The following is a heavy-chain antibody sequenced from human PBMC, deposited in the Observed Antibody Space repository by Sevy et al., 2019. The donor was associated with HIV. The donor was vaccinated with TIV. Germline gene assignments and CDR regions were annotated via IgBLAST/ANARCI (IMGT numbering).Heavy chain of an antibody. CDR3: AGGVYWGPLGELPSHNWFDP. D-gene: IGHD1-26*01. CDR2: ISAYNGNT. Sequence: ASVKVSCKASGYTFTSYGISWVRQAPGQGLEWMGWISAYNGNTNYAQKLQGRVTMTTDTSTSTAYMELRSLGSDDTAVYYWAGGVYWGPLGELPSHNWFDPWGQGTLVTVSS. J-gene: IGHJ5*02. CDR1: GYTFTSYG. V-gene: IGHV1-18*01.